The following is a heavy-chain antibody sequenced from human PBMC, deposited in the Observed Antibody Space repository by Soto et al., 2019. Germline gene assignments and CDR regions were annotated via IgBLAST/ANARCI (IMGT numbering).Heavy chain of an antibody. CDR3: ASRTVSNDYGMDV. J-gene: IGHJ6*02. D-gene: IGHD4-4*01. V-gene: IGHV5-10-1*01. Sequence: HGESLKISCKGSGYSFTSYWISWVRQMPGKGLEWMGRIDPSDSYTNYSPSLQGHVTISADKSISTAYLQWSSLKASDTAMYYCASRTVSNDYGMDVWGQGTTVTVSS. CDR2: IDPSDSYT. CDR1: GYSFTSYW.